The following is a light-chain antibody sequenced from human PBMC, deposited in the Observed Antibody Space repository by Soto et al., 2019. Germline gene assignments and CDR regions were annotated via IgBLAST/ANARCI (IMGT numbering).Light chain of an antibody. J-gene: IGLJ1*01. CDR1: GSNMGAGYG. V-gene: IGLV1-40*01. Sequence: QSVLTQPPSVPGAPGQTVTISCTGSGSNMGAGYGVQWYQQLPGTAPRLLIYGSDDRPSGVPDRFSASVSGNSASLAITGLQTEDEAVYYCQSYDSNLSEVFGPGTKVTVL. CDR3: QSYDSNLSEV. CDR2: GSD.